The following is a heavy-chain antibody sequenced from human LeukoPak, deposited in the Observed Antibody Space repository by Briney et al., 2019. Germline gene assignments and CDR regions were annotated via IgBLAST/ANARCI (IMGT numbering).Heavy chain of an antibody. V-gene: IGHV1-24*01. Sequence: ASVKVSCKVSGYTRTKVSIHWVRQAPGQGLEWMGGFDPADGEIIYAQKFQDRASLTEDTSAHTASMELSSLRSEDTAIYFCAGSLAVAESNYYHGFAFWGQGTTVTVS. CDR2: FDPADGEI. D-gene: IGHD6-19*01. J-gene: IGHJ6*02. CDR1: GYTRTKVS. CDR3: AGSLAVAESNYYHGFAF.